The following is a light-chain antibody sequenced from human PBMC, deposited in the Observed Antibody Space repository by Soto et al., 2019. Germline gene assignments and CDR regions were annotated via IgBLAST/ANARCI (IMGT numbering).Light chain of an antibody. Sequence: EIVLTQSPGTLSLSPGERATLSCRASQSVSSSYLAWYQQKPGQAPRLLIYGASSRATGIPDRFSGSGSGTDFTLTINRLEPEDFAVYYCQQGFTFGPGTKVDIK. J-gene: IGKJ3*01. CDR2: GAS. CDR3: QQGFT. CDR1: QSVSSSY. V-gene: IGKV3-20*01.